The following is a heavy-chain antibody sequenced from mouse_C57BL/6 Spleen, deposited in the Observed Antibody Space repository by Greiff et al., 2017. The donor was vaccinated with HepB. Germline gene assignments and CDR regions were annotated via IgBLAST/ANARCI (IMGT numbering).Heavy chain of an antibody. D-gene: IGHD1-1*01. CDR1: GYAFSSSW. Sequence: VQLKESGPELVKPGASVKISCKASGYAFSSSWMNWVKQRPGKGLEWIGRIYPGDGDTNYNGKFKGKATLTADKSSSTAYMQLSSLTSEDSAVYFCARGYYGSSYKGYWGQGTTLTVSS. V-gene: IGHV1-82*01. CDR2: IYPGDGDT. CDR3: ARGYYGSSYKGY. J-gene: IGHJ2*01.